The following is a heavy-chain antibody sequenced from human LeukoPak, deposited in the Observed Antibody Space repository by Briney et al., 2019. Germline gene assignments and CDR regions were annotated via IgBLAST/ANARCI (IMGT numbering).Heavy chain of an antibody. D-gene: IGHD1-26*01. V-gene: IGHV4-4*07. Sequence: SETLSLTCTVSGGSISNYYWSWLRQPAGKGLEGLGRIYTSWSPNYHSFLKSRLTMSVDTSKNQFSLKLSSVAAADTAVYYCARLRPMGGSFPDSFDIWGQGTMVSVCS. J-gene: IGHJ3*02. CDR2: IYTSWSP. CDR1: GGSISNYY. CDR3: ARLRPMGGSFPDSFDI.